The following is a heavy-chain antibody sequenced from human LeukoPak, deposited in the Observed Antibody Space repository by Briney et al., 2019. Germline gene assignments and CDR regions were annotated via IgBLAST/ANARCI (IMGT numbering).Heavy chain of an antibody. Sequence: SETLSLTCAVYGGSFSGYYWSWIRQPPGKGLEWIGEINHSGSTNYNPSLKSRVTISVDTSKNQFSLKLSSVTAADTTVYYCARTLGYWGQGTLVTVSS. D-gene: IGHD3-16*01. CDR3: ARTLGY. CDR2: INHSGST. CDR1: GGSFSGYY. V-gene: IGHV4-34*01. J-gene: IGHJ4*02.